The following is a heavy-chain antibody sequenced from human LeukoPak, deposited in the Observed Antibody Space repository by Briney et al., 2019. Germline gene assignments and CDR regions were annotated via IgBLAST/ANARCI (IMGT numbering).Heavy chain of an antibody. Sequence: GGSLRLSCAASGFTFSSYGMNWVRQAPGKGLKWVSSISGSGGSTYYTDSVKGRFTISRDNSKNTLYLQMHSLRAEDTAVYYCARGSVVTFDYWGQGTLVTVSS. J-gene: IGHJ4*02. D-gene: IGHD4-23*01. CDR1: GFTFSSYG. V-gene: IGHV3-23*01. CDR2: ISGSGGST. CDR3: ARGSVVTFDY.